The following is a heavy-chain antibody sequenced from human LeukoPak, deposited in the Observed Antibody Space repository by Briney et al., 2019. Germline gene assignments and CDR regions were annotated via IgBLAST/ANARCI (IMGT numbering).Heavy chain of an antibody. D-gene: IGHD1-26*01. CDR1: GFTFHAHG. Sequence: PGGSLRLSCVASGFTFHAHGMNWVRQAPGKGLEWVSGIIGNGGSISYADSVKGRFAISRDNTKNSLYLQMTSLKVEDTALYYCVKDGSYIAFDIWGLGTMVTVSS. CDR3: VKDGSYIAFDI. J-gene: IGHJ3*02. CDR2: IIGNGGSI. V-gene: IGHV3-20*04.